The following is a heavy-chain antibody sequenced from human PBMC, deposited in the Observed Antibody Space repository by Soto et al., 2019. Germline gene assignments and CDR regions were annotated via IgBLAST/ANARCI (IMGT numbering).Heavy chain of an antibody. J-gene: IGHJ6*02. CDR2: IIPILGIA. CDR3: ARATEAYYYHGMDV. D-gene: IGHD5-12*01. Sequence: ASVKVACKASGGTFSSDSISWVRQAPGQGLEWMGRIIPILGIANYAQKFQGRVTITADKSTSTAYMELSSLRSEDTAVYYCARATEAYYYHGMDVWGQGTTVTVSS. V-gene: IGHV1-69*02. CDR1: GGTFSSDS.